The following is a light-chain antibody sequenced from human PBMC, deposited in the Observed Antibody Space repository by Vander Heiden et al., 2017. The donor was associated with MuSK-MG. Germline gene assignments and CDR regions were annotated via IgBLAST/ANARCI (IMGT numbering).Light chain of an antibody. CDR1: QGISTW. CDR2: DSS. V-gene: IGKV1-12*02. J-gene: IGKJ4*01. Sequence: DIQMTQSPSSVSASVGDKVTMTCRASQGISTWLAWYQQKPGKAPKLLIYDSSTLQIGVPSRFSGSGSGTEFTLTISSRQPEDFAPYYCQLANRFPSLTFGGGTKVEIK. CDR3: QLANRFPSLT.